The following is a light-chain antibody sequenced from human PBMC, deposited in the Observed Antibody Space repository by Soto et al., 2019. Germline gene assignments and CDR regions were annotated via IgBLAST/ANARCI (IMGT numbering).Light chain of an antibody. Sequence: EIVLTQSPGTLSLSPWERATLSCRASRTVNNYLAWYQQKPGQAPRLLIYDASIRATGIPARFSGSGSGTDFTLTISSLEPEDFAVYFCQQRSDWPTITFGQGTRLEIK. CDR1: RTVNNY. V-gene: IGKV3-11*01. CDR2: DAS. J-gene: IGKJ5*01. CDR3: QQRSDWPTIT.